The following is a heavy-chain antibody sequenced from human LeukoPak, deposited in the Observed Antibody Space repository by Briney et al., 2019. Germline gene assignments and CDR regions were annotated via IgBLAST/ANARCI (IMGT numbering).Heavy chain of an antibody. CDR1: GFTFSSYA. J-gene: IGHJ5*02. D-gene: IGHD2-15*01. CDR2: ISDSGSTI. CDR3: ARSSGGT. Sequence: GGSLRLSCAASGFTFSSYAMSWVRQAPGKGLEWVSGISDSGSTIYYADSVKGRFTISRDNAKNSLYLQMNSLRAEDTAVYYCARSSGGTWGQGTLVTVSS. V-gene: IGHV3-48*04.